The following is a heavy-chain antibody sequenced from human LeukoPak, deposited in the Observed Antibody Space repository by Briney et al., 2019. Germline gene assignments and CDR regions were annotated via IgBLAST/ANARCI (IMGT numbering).Heavy chain of an antibody. Sequence: PGGSLRLSCAASGFTFSSYAMSWVRQAPGKGLEWVSGIGGSGVSTYYAGSVKGRFTISRDNSKNTLYLQMSSLRAEDTAVYYCAKDNGWALFAGWGQGTLVTVSS. J-gene: IGHJ4*02. V-gene: IGHV3-23*01. CDR3: AKDNGWALFAG. CDR2: IGGSGVST. CDR1: GFTFSSYA. D-gene: IGHD6-19*01.